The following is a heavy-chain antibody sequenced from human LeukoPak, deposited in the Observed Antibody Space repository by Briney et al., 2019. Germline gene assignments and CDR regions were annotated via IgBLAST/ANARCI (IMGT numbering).Heavy chain of an antibody. J-gene: IGHJ4*01. CDR3: AKDRFLEASEGD. CDR2: ISADEDRA. V-gene: IGHV3-74*01. CDR1: GFTVSDYC. D-gene: IGHD3-3*01. Sequence: GGSLRLSCAASGFTVSDYCRHWVRQAPGKGLVWVSHISADEDRAAYADSVKGRFTMSRDNSKNTLYLQMNSLRAEDTGVYYCAKDRFLEASEGDLGQGTLVT.